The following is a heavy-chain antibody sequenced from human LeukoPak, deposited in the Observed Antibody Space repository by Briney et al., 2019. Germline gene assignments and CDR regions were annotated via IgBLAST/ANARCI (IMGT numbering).Heavy chain of an antibody. D-gene: IGHD2-2*02. V-gene: IGHV3-30-3*01. Sequence: GRSLRLSCAASGFTFSSYAMHWVRQAPGKGLEWVAFISYDGSNKYYADSVKGRFTISRDNSKNTLYLQMNSLRAEDTAVYYCARDRVRYCSSTSCYTADYWGQGTLVTVSS. CDR2: ISYDGSNK. J-gene: IGHJ4*02. CDR3: ARDRVRYCSSTSCYTADY. CDR1: GFTFSSYA.